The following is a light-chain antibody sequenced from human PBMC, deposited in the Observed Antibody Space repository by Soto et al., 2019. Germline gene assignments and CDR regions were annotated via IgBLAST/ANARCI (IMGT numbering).Light chain of an antibody. CDR3: AAWDDSLGGSDV. J-gene: IGLJ1*01. CDR2: RNN. CDR1: SSNIGSNS. V-gene: IGLV1-47*01. Sequence: QSVLTQPPSASGTPGQRVTISCSGSSSNIGSNSVYWYQQLPGTAPKLLIYRNNQRPSGVPDRFSGSKSGTSASLAISGLRSEDEADYYCAAWDDSLGGSDVFGTGTKVTVL.